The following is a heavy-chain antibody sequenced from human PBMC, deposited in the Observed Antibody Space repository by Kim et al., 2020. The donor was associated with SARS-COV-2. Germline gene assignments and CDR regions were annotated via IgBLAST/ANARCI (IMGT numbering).Heavy chain of an antibody. Sequence: SETLSLTCTVSGGSISRGDYYWGRIRQPPWNGREWIGTCYYMGSTYYNPSLECRVTISVDTSRPQCCLKLSSVTTGDRAVYYCARASFWGGEASYSFYY. V-gene: IGHV4-39*07. CDR2: CYYMGST. D-gene: IGHD3-10*01. CDR3: ARASFWGGEASYSFYY. J-gene: IGHJ4*01. CDR1: GGSISRGDYY.